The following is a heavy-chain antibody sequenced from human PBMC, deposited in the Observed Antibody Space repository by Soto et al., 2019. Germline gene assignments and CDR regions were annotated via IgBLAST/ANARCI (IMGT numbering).Heavy chain of an antibody. V-gene: IGHV1-69*10. Sequence: GASVKVSCKASGYIFTDYYMHWVRQAPGQELEWMGRIIPNRGIANYAQKFQGRVTITADKSTSTAYMELSSLRSEDTAVYYRANLRREGPYYYYYGMDVWGQGTTVTVSS. J-gene: IGHJ6*02. CDR3: ANLRREGPYYYYYGMDV. CDR1: GYIFTDYY. CDR2: IIPNRGIA.